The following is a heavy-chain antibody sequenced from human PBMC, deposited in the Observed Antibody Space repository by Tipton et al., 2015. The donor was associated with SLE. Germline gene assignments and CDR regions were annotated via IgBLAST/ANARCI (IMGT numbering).Heavy chain of an antibody. D-gene: IGHD7-27*01. CDR3: ARELGGDYYFHYMDV. CDR2: IYYSGST. CDR1: GGSISSSSYY. Sequence: TLSLTCTVSGGSISSSSYYWGWIRQPPGKGLEWIGSIYYSGSTYYNPSLKSRVTISVDTSRNQFSLELSSVTAADTAVYYCARELGGDYYFHYMDVWGKGTTVTVSS. J-gene: IGHJ6*03. V-gene: IGHV4-39*07.